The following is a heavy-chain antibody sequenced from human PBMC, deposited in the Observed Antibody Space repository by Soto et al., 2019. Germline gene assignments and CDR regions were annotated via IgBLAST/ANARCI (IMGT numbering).Heavy chain of an antibody. Sequence: ASVKVSCKASGYSFIHYGFSWVRQAPGQGLEWMAWTGADNGDTNYAPKLQGRVTLTTDTSTGIAYMELRSLRYDDTAVYYCARDERRTCTSSTCYYFDYWGQGTLVTVSS. D-gene: IGHD2-2*01. CDR1: GYSFIHYG. CDR2: TGADNGDT. J-gene: IGHJ4*02. V-gene: IGHV1-18*01. CDR3: ARDERRTCTSSTCYYFDY.